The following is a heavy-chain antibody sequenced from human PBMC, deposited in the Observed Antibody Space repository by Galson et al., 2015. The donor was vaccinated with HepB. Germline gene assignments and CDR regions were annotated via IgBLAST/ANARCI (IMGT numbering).Heavy chain of an antibody. V-gene: IGHV1-3*01. CDR2: INAGNGNT. Sequence: SVKVSCKASGYTFTSYAMYWVRQAPGQRLEWMGWINAGNGNTKYSQKFQGRVTITRDTSASTAYMELSSLRSEDTAVYYCAREAPYCSGGSCYYYGMDVWGQGTTVTVSS. J-gene: IGHJ6*02. D-gene: IGHD2-15*01. CDR3: AREAPYCSGGSCYYYGMDV. CDR1: GYTFTSYA.